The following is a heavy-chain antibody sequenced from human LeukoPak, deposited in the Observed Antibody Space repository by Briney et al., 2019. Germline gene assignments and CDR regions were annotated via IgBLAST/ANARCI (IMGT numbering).Heavy chain of an antibody. CDR3: AKAPPLGAAAGTIPDY. J-gene: IGHJ4*02. CDR2: ISGSGGST. CDR1: GFTFSRNG. D-gene: IGHD6-13*01. Sequence: GGSLRLSCAASGFTFSRNGMTWVRQAPGKGLEWVSAISGSGGSTYYADSVKGRFTISRDNSKNTLYLQMNSLRAEDTAVYYCAKAPPLGAAAGTIPDYWGQGTLVTVSS. V-gene: IGHV3-23*01.